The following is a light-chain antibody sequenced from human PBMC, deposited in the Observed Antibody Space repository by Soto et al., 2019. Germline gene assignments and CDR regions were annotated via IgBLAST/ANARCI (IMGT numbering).Light chain of an antibody. CDR1: QSINSW. CDR2: DAS. J-gene: IGKJ1*01. V-gene: IGKV1-5*01. CDR3: QQYNTYSRT. Sequence: DIQMTQSPSTLSASVGDRVTITCRASQSINSWLDWYQQKPGKAPNLLIYDASSLESGVPTRFSGNGSGTEFTLTISSLQPDDFATYYCQQYNTYSRTFGQGTKVDIK.